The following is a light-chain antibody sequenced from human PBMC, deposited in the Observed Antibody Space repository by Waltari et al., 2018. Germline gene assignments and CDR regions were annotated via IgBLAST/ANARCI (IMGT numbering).Light chain of an antibody. V-gene: IGKV4-1*01. J-gene: IGKJ4*01. Sequence: PDSLAVSLGERATINCKSSQSVLYSSNNKNYLAWYQQKPGQPPKLLIYWASTRESGVPDRFSGSGSGTDFTLTISSLQAEDVAVYYCQQYYTSPQLTFGGGTKVEIK. CDR2: WAS. CDR1: QSVLYSSNNKNY. CDR3: QQYYTSPQLT.